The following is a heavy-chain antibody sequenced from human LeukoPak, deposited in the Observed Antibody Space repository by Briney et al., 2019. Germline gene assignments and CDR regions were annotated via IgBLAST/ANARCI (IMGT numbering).Heavy chain of an antibody. CDR1: GGSISSYY. J-gene: IGHJ3*02. V-gene: IGHV4-4*07. Sequence: PSETLSLTCTVSGGSISSYYWSWIRQPAGKGLEWIGHIYTSGSTYYNPSLNSRVAMSVDTSNNQFSLNLSSVTAADTAVYYCAIEPGVDAFDIWGQGTMVTVSS. D-gene: IGHD1-14*01. CDR2: IYTSGST. CDR3: AIEPGVDAFDI.